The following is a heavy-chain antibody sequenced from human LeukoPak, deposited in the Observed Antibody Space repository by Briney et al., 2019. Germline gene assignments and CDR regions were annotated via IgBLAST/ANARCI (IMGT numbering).Heavy chain of an antibody. V-gene: IGHV4-59*01. CDR2: IYYSGST. CDR3: ARNRDYGDYFDY. CDR1: GGSISSYY. Sequence: PSETLSLTCTVSGGSISSYYWSWIRQPPGKGLEWIGYIYYSGSTNYNPSLKSRVTISVDTSKNQFSLKLSSVTAADTAVYYCARNRDYGDYFDYWGQGTLATVSS. D-gene: IGHD4-17*01. J-gene: IGHJ4*02.